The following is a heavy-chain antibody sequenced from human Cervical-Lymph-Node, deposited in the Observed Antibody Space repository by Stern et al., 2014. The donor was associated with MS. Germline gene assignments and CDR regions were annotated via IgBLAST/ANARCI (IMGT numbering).Heavy chain of an antibody. V-gene: IGHV3-33*05. J-gene: IGHJ4*02. CDR3: ARNPSRLIEGGRLDF. Sequence: QVQLVESGGGVVQPGRSLRLSCAASGFSFSGYAMHWVRQAPGKGLEWVAIMSYDGSHKYYADSAKGRFTVSRDNSRNTLDLQMTSLRPEDTAVYYCARNPSRLIEGGRLDFWGRGTLVTVSS. CDR2: MSYDGSHK. D-gene: IGHD3-16*01. CDR1: GFSFSGYA.